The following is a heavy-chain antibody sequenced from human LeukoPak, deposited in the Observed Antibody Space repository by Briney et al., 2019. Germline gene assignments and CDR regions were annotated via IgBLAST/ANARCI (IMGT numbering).Heavy chain of an antibody. V-gene: IGHV3-23*01. CDR1: GFTFSSYA. D-gene: IGHD5-12*01. J-gene: IGHJ4*02. CDR3: ATQYTPPVYRYFDY. CDR2: ISSSGGST. Sequence: GGSLRLSCAASGFTFSSYAMSWVRQAPGKGLEWVSTISSSGGSTYYADSVKGRFTISRDNSKNTLYLQMNSLRAEDTAVYYCATQYTPPVYRYFDYWGQGTLVTVSS.